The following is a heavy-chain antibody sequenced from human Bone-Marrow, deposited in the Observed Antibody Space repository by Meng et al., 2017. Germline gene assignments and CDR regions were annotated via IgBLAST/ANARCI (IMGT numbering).Heavy chain of an antibody. J-gene: IGHJ1*01. D-gene: IGHD6-19*01. V-gene: IGHV4-39*07. CDR1: GGSISSSSYY. CDR2: IYYSGST. CDR3: ARVRIDSSGWYSIQH. Sequence: QLPLQESGPGLGKPSETLSLTCTVSGGSISSSSYYWGWIRQPPGKGLEWIGSIYYSGSTYYNPSLKSRVTISVDTSKNQFSLKLSSVTAADTAVYYCARVRIDSSGWYSIQHWGQGTLVTASS.